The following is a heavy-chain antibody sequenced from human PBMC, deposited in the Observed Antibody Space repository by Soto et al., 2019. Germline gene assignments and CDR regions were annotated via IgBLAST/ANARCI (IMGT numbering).Heavy chain of an antibody. V-gene: IGHV3-74*01. D-gene: IGHD1-26*01. CDR2: INSDGTKT. CDR3: AKSLKRWVLHDFDY. Sequence: PGGSLRLSCAASGFTFNTYWMHWVRQAPGQGLVWVSRINSDGTKTTYADSVKGRFTISRDNAKNTLYLQMNSLRAEDTAVYYCAKSLKRWVLHDFDYWGQGTLVTVSS. J-gene: IGHJ4*02. CDR1: GFTFNTYW.